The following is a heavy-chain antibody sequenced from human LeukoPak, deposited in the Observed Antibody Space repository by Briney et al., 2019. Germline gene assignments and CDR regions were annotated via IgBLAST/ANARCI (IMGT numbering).Heavy chain of an antibody. V-gene: IGHV3-48*01. CDR2: FSSSISII. Sequence: QTGGSLRLSCAASEFTFSSYSMNWVRQAPGKGLEWVAYFSSSISIIYYADSVKGRFTISRDNAKNSQYLQLNSLRVEDTAVYYCARAPYGSNSGGGYFDYWGQGTLVTVSS. CDR3: ARAPYGSNSGGGYFDY. CDR1: EFTFSSYS. J-gene: IGHJ4*02. D-gene: IGHD4-23*01.